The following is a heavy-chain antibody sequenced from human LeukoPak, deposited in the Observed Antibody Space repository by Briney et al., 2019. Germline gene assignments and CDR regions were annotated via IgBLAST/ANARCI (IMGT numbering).Heavy chain of an antibody. D-gene: IGHD3-10*01. V-gene: IGHV4-39*07. J-gene: IGHJ4*01. Sequence: SETLSLTCTVSSGSISTSNYYWGWARQPPGKALEWIGNIFYSGSTYYSPSLKSRVTISLDTSRNQFSLKLSSLTAADTAGYYCARGPLRYHGSGSYPGLHHWGQGTLVPVSS. CDR1: SGSISTSNYY. CDR2: IFYSGST. CDR3: ARGPLRYHGSGSYPGLHH.